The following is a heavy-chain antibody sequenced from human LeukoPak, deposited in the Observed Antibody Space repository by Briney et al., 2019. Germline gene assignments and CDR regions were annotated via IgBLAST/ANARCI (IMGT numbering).Heavy chain of an antibody. V-gene: IGHV1-8*01. Sequence: ASVKVSCKASGYTFTSYDINWVRQATGQGLEWMGWMNPNSGNTGYAQKFQGRVTMTRNTSISTAYMELSSLRSEDTAVYYCARVGPDYSGYDPNWFDPWGQGTLVTVSS. CDR1: GYTFTSYD. D-gene: IGHD5-12*01. CDR3: ARVGPDYSGYDPNWFDP. CDR2: MNPNSGNT. J-gene: IGHJ5*02.